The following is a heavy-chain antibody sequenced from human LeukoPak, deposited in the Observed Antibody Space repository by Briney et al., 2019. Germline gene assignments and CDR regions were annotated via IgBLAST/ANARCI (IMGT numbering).Heavy chain of an antibody. D-gene: IGHD3-22*01. CDR2: IGTAGDT. CDR1: GFTFSSYD. Sequence: PGGSLRLSCAASGFTFSSYDMHWVRQATGKGLEWVSAIGTAGDTYYQGSVKGRFTISRENAKNSLYLQMNSLGAGDTAVYYCARDLTYDSSGYYYGLGMDVWGQGTTVTVSS. J-gene: IGHJ6*02. V-gene: IGHV3-13*01. CDR3: ARDLTYDSSGYYYGLGMDV.